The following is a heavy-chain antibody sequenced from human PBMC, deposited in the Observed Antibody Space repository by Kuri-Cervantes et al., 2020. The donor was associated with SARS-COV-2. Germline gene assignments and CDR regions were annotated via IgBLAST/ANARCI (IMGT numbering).Heavy chain of an antibody. CDR3: ARGPYSSPTFDY. CDR2: IWYDGSNK. V-gene: IGHV3-33*01. D-gene: IGHD6-13*01. CDR1: GFTFSSYG. J-gene: IGHJ4*02. Sequence: GGSLRLSCAASGFTFSSYGMHWVRQAPGKGLEWVAVIWYDGSNKYYADSVKGRFTISRDNSKNTLYLQMNSLRAEDTAVYYCARGPYSSPTFDYWGQGTLVTVSS.